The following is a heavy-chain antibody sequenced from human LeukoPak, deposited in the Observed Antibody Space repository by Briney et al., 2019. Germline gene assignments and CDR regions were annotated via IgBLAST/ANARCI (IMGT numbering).Heavy chain of an antibody. Sequence: PSGTLSLTCAVSGGSISSSNWWNWVRQPPGKGLEWIGEIHHSGRTNYNPPLKSRVTISVDKSKNQFSLKLSSVTGADTAVYYCARLRGFGADYYYYYMDVWGKGTTVTVSS. CDR1: GGSISSSNW. D-gene: IGHD3-10*01. V-gene: IGHV4-4*02. J-gene: IGHJ6*03. CDR3: ARLRGFGADYYYYYMDV. CDR2: IHHSGRT.